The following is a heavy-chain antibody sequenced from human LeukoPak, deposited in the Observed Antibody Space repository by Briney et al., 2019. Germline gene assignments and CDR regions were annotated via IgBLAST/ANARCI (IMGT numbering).Heavy chain of an antibody. D-gene: IGHD5-18*01. CDR2: ISGSGGST. J-gene: IGHJ4*02. V-gene: IGHV3-23*01. CDR1: GFTLSSYA. CDR3: AKDQVRGYSYGIFDY. Sequence: GGSLRLSCAASGFTLSSYAMSWVRQAPGKGLEWVSAISGSGGSTYYADSVKGRFTISRDNSKNTLYLQMNSLRAEDTAVYYCAKDQVRGYSYGIFDYWGQGTLVTVSS.